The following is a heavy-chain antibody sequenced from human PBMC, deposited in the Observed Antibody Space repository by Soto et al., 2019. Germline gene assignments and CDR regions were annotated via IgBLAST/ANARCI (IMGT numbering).Heavy chain of an antibody. V-gene: IGHV1-18*01. D-gene: IGHD3-22*01. CDR3: ARSSPFTMTSSGADYYYGMDV. Sequence: GASVKVSCKASGYTFTSYGISWVRQAPGQGLEWMGWISAYNGNTNYAQKLQGRVTMTTDTSTSTAYMELRSLGSDDTAVYYCARSSPFTMTSSGADYYYGMDVWGQGTTVTVSS. J-gene: IGHJ6*02. CDR1: GYTFTSYG. CDR2: ISAYNGNT.